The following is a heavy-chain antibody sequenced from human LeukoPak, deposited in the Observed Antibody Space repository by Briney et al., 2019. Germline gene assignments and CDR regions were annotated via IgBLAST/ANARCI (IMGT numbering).Heavy chain of an antibody. D-gene: IGHD3-3*01. CDR3: ARDFRFLEDS. J-gene: IGHJ1*01. Sequence: GGSLRLSCAASGFTFNTYWVTWVRQAPGKGLEWVANIKQDGSETYFGTSVTGRFTISRDNSKNSLYLQMSSLRADDTAMYYCARDFRFLEDSWGQGTLVTVSS. CDR2: IKQDGSET. CDR1: GFTFNTYW. V-gene: IGHV3-7*01.